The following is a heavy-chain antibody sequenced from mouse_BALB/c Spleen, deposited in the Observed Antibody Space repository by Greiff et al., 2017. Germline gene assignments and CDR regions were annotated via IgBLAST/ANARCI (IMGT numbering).Heavy chain of an antibody. CDR2: IYPGSGNT. D-gene: IGHD1-1*01. CDR3: ARRDYGSSYWYFDV. CDR1: GYTFTDYY. V-gene: IGHV1-77*01. J-gene: IGHJ1*01. Sequence: VKLQESGAELARPGASVKLSCKASGYTFTDYYINWVKQRTGQGLEWIGEIYPGSGNTYYNEKFKGKATLTADKSSSTAYMQLSSLTSEDSAVYFCARRDYGSSYWYFDVWGAGTTVTVSS.